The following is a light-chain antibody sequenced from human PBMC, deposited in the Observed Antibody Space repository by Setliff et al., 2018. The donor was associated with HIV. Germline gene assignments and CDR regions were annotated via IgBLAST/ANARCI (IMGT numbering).Light chain of an antibody. CDR3: SSYTSISTEV. CDR2: EVN. V-gene: IGLV2-18*02. J-gene: IGLJ1*01. Sequence: QSALTQPPSVSGSPGQSVTISCTGTSSDVGSYNRVSWYQQPPGTAPKLMIYEVNNRPSGVPDRFSGSKSGNTASLTISGLQAEDEADYYCSSYTSISTEVFGTGTKVT. CDR1: SSDVGSYNR.